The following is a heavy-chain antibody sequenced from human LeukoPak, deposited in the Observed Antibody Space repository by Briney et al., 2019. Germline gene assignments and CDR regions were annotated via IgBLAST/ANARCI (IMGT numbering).Heavy chain of an antibody. CDR2: INHSGST. V-gene: IGHV4-34*01. CDR3: ARGLRDTAMYYFDY. J-gene: IGHJ4*02. CDR1: GGSFSGYY. Sequence: SETLSLTCAVYGGSFSGYYWSWIRQPPGKGLEWIGEINHSGSTNYNPSLKSRVTISVDTSKNQSSLKLSSVTAADTAVYYCARGLRDTAMYYFDYWGQGTLVTVSS. D-gene: IGHD5-18*01.